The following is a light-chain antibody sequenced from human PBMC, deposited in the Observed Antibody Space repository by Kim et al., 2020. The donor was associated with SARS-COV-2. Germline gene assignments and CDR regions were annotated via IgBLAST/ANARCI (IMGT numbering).Light chain of an antibody. V-gene: IGLV4-69*01. Sequence: VLTQSLLSFSSLFSSFPLTCTLSSGHSSYAIAWHQQQPEKGPRYLMKLNSDGSHSKGDGIPDRFSGSSSGAERYLTISSLQSEDGADYYCQTWGTGIVVFGGGTQLTVL. CDR1: SGHSSYA. CDR3: QTWGTGIVV. CDR2: LNSDGSH. J-gene: IGLJ2*01.